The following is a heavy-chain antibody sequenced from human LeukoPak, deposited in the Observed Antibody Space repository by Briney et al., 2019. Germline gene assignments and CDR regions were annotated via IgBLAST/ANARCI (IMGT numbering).Heavy chain of an antibody. D-gene: IGHD4-23*01. CDR3: ARMYGTVVTPRGMPYYYYYMDV. Sequence: EASVKVSCKASGYTFTSYDINWVRQATGQGLEWMGWMNPNSGNTGYAQKFQGRVTITRNTSISTAYMELSSLRSEDTAVYYCARMYGTVVTPRGMPYYYYYMDVWGKGTTVTVSS. J-gene: IGHJ6*03. CDR2: MNPNSGNT. CDR1: GYTFTSYD. V-gene: IGHV1-8*01.